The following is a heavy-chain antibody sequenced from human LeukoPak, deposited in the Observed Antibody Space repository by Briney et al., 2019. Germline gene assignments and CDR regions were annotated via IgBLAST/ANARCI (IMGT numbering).Heavy chain of an antibody. V-gene: IGHV3-23*01. D-gene: IGHD3-9*01. J-gene: IGHJ4*02. CDR2: ISGSGGST. CDR1: GFTFSSYA. CDR3: ARDDSPTGSVYDY. Sequence: GGSLRLSCAASGFTFSSYAMSWVRQAPGKGLEWVSAISGSGGSTYYADSVKGRFTISRDNSKNTLYLQMNSLRPEDTGVYYCARDDSPTGSVYDYWGQGTLVAVSS.